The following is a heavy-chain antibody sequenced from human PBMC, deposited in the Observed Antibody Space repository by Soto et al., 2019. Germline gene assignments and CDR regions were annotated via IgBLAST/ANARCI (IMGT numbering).Heavy chain of an antibody. V-gene: IGHV4-39*01. Sequence: QLQLQESGPGLVKPSETLSLTCTVSGGSISSSNYYWGWIRQPPGKGLEWIGSIYYSGSTYYNPSLKSRVTISVDTSKNQFSLKLSSVTAADTAVYYCARRLYSYGQFDYWGQGTLVTVSS. CDR3: ARRLYSYGQFDY. CDR1: GGSISSSNYY. CDR2: IYYSGST. D-gene: IGHD5-18*01. J-gene: IGHJ4*02.